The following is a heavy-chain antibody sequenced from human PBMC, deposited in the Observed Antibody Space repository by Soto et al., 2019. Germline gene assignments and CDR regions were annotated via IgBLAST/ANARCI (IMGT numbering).Heavy chain of an antibody. CDR1: GGTFSSYA. J-gene: IGHJ4*02. Sequence: SVKVACKASGGTFSSYAISLVRQAPGQGLEWMGGIIPIFGTANYAQKFQGRVTITADESTSTAYMELSSLRSEDTAVYYCARWRYSRSWYSYDLDYWGQGTMVTVYS. V-gene: IGHV1-69*13. D-gene: IGHD6-13*01. CDR2: IIPIFGTA. CDR3: ARWRYSRSWYSYDLDY.